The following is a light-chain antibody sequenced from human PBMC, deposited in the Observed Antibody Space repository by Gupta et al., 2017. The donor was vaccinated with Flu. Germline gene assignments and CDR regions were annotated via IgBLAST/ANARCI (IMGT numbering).Light chain of an antibody. J-gene: IGLJ1*01. V-gene: IGLV3-21*02. Sequence: NNMESKRVHWYQQKPGQAPVLVVYGDSGRPSGIPERFSVSNSGNTATLTRSRVEAGDEADYYCQVLEYSSDHQVFGTGTKVTVL. CDR2: GDS. CDR3: QVLEYSSDHQV. CDR1: NMESKR.